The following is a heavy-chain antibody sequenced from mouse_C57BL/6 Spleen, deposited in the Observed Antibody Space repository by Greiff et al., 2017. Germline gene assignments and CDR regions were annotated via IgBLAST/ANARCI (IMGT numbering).Heavy chain of an antibody. V-gene: IGHV1-80*01. Sequence: QVQLQQSGAELVKPGASVKISCKASGYAFSSYWMHWVKQRPGQGLEWIGQIYPGDGDTNYNGKFKGKATLTADKSSSTAYMQLSSLTSEDSAVYFCARGDYPGFAYWGQGTLLTVSA. J-gene: IGHJ3*01. CDR1: GYAFSSYW. CDR2: IYPGDGDT. D-gene: IGHD2-4*01. CDR3: ARGDYPGFAY.